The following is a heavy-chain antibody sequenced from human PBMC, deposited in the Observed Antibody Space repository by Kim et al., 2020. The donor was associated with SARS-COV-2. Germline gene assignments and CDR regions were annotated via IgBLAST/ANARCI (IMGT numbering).Heavy chain of an antibody. CDR3: AKDLSILRNFDRGGYY. V-gene: IGHV3-30*18. Sequence: GGSLRLSCAASGFPFSTYGMHWVRQAPGKGLEWVAVISYDGLNTYYSDSVKGRFTISRDNSKKTLYLQMSSLRAEDTAVYYCAKDLSILRNFDRGGYY. J-gene: IGHJ6*01. CDR1: GFPFSTYG. CDR2: ISYDGLNT. D-gene: IGHD3-9*01.